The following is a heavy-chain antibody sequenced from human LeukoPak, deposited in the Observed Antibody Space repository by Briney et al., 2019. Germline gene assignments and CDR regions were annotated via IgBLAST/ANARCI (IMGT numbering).Heavy chain of an antibody. J-gene: IGHJ4*02. CDR3: ARGGVPAANSRRYYFDY. Sequence: SEALSLTCAVYGGSFSGYYWSWIRQPPGKGLEWIGEINHSGSTNYNPSLKSRVTISVDTSKNQFSLKLSSVTAADTAVYYCARGGVPAANSRRYYFDYWGQGTLVTVSS. D-gene: IGHD2-2*01. V-gene: IGHV4-34*01. CDR2: INHSGST. CDR1: GGSFSGYY.